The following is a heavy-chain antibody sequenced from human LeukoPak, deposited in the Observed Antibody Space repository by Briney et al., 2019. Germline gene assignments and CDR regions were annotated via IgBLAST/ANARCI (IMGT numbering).Heavy chain of an antibody. J-gene: IGHJ4*02. D-gene: IGHD4-23*01. CDR1: EFTFDDYT. Sequence: GGSLRLSCAASEFTFDDYTMHWVRQAPGKGLEWVSLISWDGGSTYYADSVKGRFTISKDNSKATLYLQMNSLRPEDTAVYYCAKDLHGGYSSDYWGQGTLVTASS. CDR2: ISWDGGST. CDR3: AKDLHGGYSSDY. V-gene: IGHV3-43*01.